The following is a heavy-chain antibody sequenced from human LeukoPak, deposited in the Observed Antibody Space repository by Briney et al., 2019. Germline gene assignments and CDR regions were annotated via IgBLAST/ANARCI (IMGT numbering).Heavy chain of an antibody. J-gene: IGHJ3*02. CDR1: GGTFSSYA. V-gene: IGHV1-69*06. CDR3: AREDSMITFGGGPLLHAFDI. Sequence: ASVKVSCKASGGTFSSYAISWVRQAPGQGLEWMGGIIPIFGTANYAQKFQGRVTITADKSTSTAYMELSSLRSEDTAVYYCAREDSMITFGGGPLLHAFDIWGQGTMVTVSS. CDR2: IIPIFGTA. D-gene: IGHD3-16*01.